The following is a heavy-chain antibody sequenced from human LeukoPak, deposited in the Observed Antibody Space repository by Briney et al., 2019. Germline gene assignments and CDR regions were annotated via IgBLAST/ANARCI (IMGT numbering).Heavy chain of an antibody. CDR3: ARDGSGWSFDY. CDR1: GFTFSSYS. V-gene: IGHV3-74*01. Sequence: GGSLRLSCAASGFTFSSYSMNWVRQAPGKGPVWVSRINRDGRSTNYADSVKGRFTISRDNAKNTLYLQMDSLRAEDTAVYYCARDGSGWSFDYWGQGTLVTVSS. CDR2: INRDGRST. J-gene: IGHJ4*02. D-gene: IGHD6-19*01.